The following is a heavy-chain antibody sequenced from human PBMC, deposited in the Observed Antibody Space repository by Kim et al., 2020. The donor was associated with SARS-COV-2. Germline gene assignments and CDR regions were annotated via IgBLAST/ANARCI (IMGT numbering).Heavy chain of an antibody. J-gene: IGHJ4*02. CDR2: ISGSGSTI. Sequence: GGSLRLSCAASGFTFSSYEMNWVRQAPGKGLEWISYISGSGSTIYYADSVKGRFTISRDNAKNSLYLQMNSLRAEDTAVYYCARDRYYGSGSYDYWGQGTLVTVSS. D-gene: IGHD3-10*01. V-gene: IGHV3-48*03. CDR3: ARDRYYGSGSYDY. CDR1: GFTFSSYE.